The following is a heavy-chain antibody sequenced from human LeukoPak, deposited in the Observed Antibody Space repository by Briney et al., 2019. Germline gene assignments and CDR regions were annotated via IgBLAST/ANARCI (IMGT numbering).Heavy chain of an antibody. J-gene: IGHJ4*02. Sequence: PSETLSLTCTVSGGSISSYYWSWIRQPPGKGLEWIGYIYYSGSTNYNPSLKSRVTISVDTSKNQFSLKLSSVTAADTAVYYCARFPPYGDYVVLWGQGTLVTVSS. CDR1: GGSISSYY. V-gene: IGHV4-59*08. CDR2: IYYSGST. D-gene: IGHD4-17*01. CDR3: ARFPPYGDYVVL.